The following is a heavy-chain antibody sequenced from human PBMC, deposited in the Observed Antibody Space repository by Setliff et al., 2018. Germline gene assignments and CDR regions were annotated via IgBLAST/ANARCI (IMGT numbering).Heavy chain of an antibody. CDR1: GFRFTSFG. CDR2: ISPYSGES. CDR3: TRSRGPRVVLAADFDF. J-gene: IGHJ4*02. V-gene: IGHV1-18*01. D-gene: IGHD3-16*01. Sequence: ASVKVSCKTSGFRFTSFGFSWVRQAPGQGPEWMGWISPYSGESNYAQKFQDRLTVTADTSTKTTYMELRSLTSDDTAVYFCTRSRGPRVVLAADFDFWSQGTRVTVSS.